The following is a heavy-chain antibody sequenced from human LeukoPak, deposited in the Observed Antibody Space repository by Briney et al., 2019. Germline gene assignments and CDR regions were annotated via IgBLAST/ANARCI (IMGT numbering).Heavy chain of an antibody. CDR3: AKRWDSTWSYFDP. Sequence: GGSLRLSCVASGFTFTRSAMHWVRQAPGKGLEWVAFIQYDGDNKYYADSVKGRFTISRDDSQNTLYLQMNSLTVEDTAVYYCAKRWDSTWSYFDPWGQGTLVTVSS. J-gene: IGHJ4*02. V-gene: IGHV3-30*02. D-gene: IGHD1-26*01. CDR1: GFTFTRSA. CDR2: IQYDGDNK.